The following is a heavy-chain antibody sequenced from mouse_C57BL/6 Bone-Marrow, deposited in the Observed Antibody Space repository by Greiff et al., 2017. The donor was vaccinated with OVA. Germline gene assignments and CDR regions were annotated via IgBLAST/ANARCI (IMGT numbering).Heavy chain of an antibody. CDR2: INPSTGGT. CDR3: ARSDLLPHWYFDV. Sequence: VQLKESGPELVKPGASVKISCKASGYSFTGYYMNWVKQSPEKSLEWIGEINPSTGGTTYNQKFKAKATLTVDKSSSTAYMQLKSLTSEDSAVYYCARSDLLPHWYFDVWGTGTTVTVSS. D-gene: IGHD1-1*01. CDR1: GYSFTGYY. J-gene: IGHJ1*03. V-gene: IGHV1-42*01.